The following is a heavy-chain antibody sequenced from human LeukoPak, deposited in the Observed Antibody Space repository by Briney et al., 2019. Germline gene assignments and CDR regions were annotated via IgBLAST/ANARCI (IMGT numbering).Heavy chain of an antibody. J-gene: IGHJ4*02. D-gene: IGHD2-15*01. Sequence: SETLSLTCTVTGGSISSGDYYWSWIRQPPGKGLEWIGYIYYSGSTYYNPSLKSRVTISVDTSKNQFSLKLSSVTAADTAVYYCARIVGYWNYFDYWGQGTLVTVSS. CDR3: ARIVGYWNYFDY. V-gene: IGHV4-30-4*08. CDR1: GGSISSGDYY. CDR2: IYYSGST.